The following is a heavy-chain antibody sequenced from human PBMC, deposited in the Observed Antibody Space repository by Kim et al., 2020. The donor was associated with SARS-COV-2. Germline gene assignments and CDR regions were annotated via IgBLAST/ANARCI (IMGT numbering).Heavy chain of an antibody. CDR2: EK. V-gene: IGHV3-7*01. J-gene: IGHJ4*02. CDR3: ARDSSGDFDY. Sequence: EKYYVDSVKGRFTNSRDNAKNSLYLQMNSLRAEDTAVYYCARDSSGDFDYWGQGTLVTVSS. D-gene: IGHD6-25*01.